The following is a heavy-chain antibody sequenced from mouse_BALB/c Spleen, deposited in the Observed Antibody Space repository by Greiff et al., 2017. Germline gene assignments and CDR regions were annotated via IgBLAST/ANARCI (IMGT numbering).Heavy chain of an antibody. CDR2: ISSGGGST. Sequence: EVMLVESGGGLVKPGGSLKLSCAASGFAFSSYDMSWVRQTPEKRLEWVAYISSGGGSTYYPDTVKGRFTISRDNAKNTLYLQMSSLKSEDTAMYYCARQGGNYDDDYWGQGTTLTVSS. CDR1: GFAFSSYD. D-gene: IGHD2-1*01. J-gene: IGHJ2*01. CDR3: ARQGGNYDDDY. V-gene: IGHV5-12-1*01.